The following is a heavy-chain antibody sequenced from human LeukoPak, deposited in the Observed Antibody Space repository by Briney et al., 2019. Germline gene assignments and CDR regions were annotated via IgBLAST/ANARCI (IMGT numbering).Heavy chain of an antibody. V-gene: IGHV4-31*03. CDR3: ARDRSGSYLFDY. J-gene: IGHJ4*02. Sequence: SETLSLTCTVSGGSISSGGYYWSWIRQHPGKGVEWIGYIYYSGSTYYNPSLKSRVTISVDTSKNQFSLKLSSVTAADTAVYYCARDRSGSYLFDYWGQGTLVTVSS. CDR2: IYYSGST. CDR1: GGSISSGGYY. D-gene: IGHD1-26*01.